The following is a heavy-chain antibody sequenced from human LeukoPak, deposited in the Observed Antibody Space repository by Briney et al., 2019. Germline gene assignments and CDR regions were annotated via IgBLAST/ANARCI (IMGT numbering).Heavy chain of an antibody. Sequence: GGSLRLSCAASGFTFSSYGTHWVRQAPGKGLEWVAFIRYDGSNKYYADSVKGRFTISRDNSKNTLYLQMNSLRAEDTAVYYCAKEIGPDIVVVVAAINAFDIWGQGTMVTVSS. CDR1: GFTFSSYG. CDR3: AKEIGPDIVVVVAAINAFDI. J-gene: IGHJ3*02. D-gene: IGHD2-15*01. V-gene: IGHV3-30*02. CDR2: IRYDGSNK.